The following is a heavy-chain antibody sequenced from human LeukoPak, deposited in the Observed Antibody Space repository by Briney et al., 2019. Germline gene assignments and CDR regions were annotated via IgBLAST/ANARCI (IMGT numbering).Heavy chain of an antibody. CDR3: ARTDYYDTSGHIDY. J-gene: IGHJ4*02. Sequence: GASVKVSCKASGYTFTSYDINWVRQATGQGLEWMGWMNPNSGNTGYAQKFQGRVTITRNTSISTAYMELSSLRSEDTAVYYCARTDYYDTSGHIDYWGQGTLVTVSS. CDR1: GYTFTSYD. D-gene: IGHD3-22*01. CDR2: MNPNSGNT. V-gene: IGHV1-8*03.